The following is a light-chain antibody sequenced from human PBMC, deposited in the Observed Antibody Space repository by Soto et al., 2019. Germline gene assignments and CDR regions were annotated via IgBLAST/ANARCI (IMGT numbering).Light chain of an antibody. CDR3: QQYNRYSA. CDR1: QSISTW. CDR2: KAS. Sequence: EIQMTQSPSTLSARVGDRVTITCRASQSISTWLAWYQQKPGKAPKVLIYKASNLENGVPSRFSGSGSGTEFTLSISSLQPDDFATYYCQQYNRYSAFGQGSKADIK. J-gene: IGKJ1*01. V-gene: IGKV1-5*03.